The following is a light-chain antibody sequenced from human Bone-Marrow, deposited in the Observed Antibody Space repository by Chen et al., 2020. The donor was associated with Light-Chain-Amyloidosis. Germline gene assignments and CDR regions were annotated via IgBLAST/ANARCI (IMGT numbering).Light chain of an antibody. V-gene: IGLV4-69*01. J-gene: IGLJ3*02. Sequence: QLVLTQSPSASASLGASVKLTCTLSSGHSSYAIAWHQQQPEKGPRYLMKLNSDGSHSKGDGIPDGFSGSSSGAERYLTISSLQSEDEADYYCQTWGTGIVFGGGTKLTVL. CDR1: SGHSSYA. CDR2: LNSDGSH. CDR3: QTWGTGIV.